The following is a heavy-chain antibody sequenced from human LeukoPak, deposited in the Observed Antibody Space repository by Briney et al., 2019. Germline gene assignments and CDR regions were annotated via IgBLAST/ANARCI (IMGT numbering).Heavy chain of an antibody. V-gene: IGHV1-69*13. J-gene: IGHJ4*02. CDR2: IIPDFGTT. CDR3: ARDRGDYFDY. CDR1: GGTFSSFT. D-gene: IGHD3-10*01. Sequence: SVRVSCKASGGTFSSFTISWMRQAPGQGLEWVGGIIPDFGTTYNGQKFQSRLTVTADESTDTAYMNLRGLTSLDTAVYYCARDRGDYFDYWGQETPVTVSS.